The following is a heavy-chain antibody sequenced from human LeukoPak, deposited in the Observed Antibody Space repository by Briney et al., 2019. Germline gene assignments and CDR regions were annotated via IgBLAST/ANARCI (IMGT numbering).Heavy chain of an antibody. D-gene: IGHD3-22*01. CDR1: GFTFSSYG. V-gene: IGHV3-30*03. CDR3: HYYDSSGYYYVDDY. Sequence: PGGSLRLSCAASGFTFSSYGMHWVRQAPGKGLEWVAVISYDGSNKYYADSVKGRFTISRDNSKNTLYLQMNSLRAEDTAVYYCHYYDSSGYYYVDDYWGQGTLVTVSS. CDR2: ISYDGSNK. J-gene: IGHJ4*02.